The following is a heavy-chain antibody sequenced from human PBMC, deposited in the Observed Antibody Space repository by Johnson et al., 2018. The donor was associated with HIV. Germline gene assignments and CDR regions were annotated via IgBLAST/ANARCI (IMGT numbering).Heavy chain of an antibody. D-gene: IGHD5-12*01. CDR1: GFTFSSYD. Sequence: EVQLVESGGGVVRPGGSLRLACAATGFTFSSYDMHWVRQATGKGLEWVSGINWNGGQTAYADSVKGRFTISRDNAKNSLYLQMISLRAEDTALYYCAREVIVAGHGGAFDIWGQGTMVTVSS. V-gene: IGHV3-20*04. J-gene: IGHJ3*02. CDR2: INWNGGQT. CDR3: AREVIVAGHGGAFDI.